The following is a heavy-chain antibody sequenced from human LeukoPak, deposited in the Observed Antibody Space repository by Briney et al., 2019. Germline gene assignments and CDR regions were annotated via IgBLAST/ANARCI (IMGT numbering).Heavy chain of an antibody. CDR1: GFTFSSYA. Sequence: PGGSLRLSCAASGFTFSSYAMSWVRQAPGKGLEWVSAISGSGGSTYYADSVKGRFTISRDNAKNSLYLQMNSLRAEDTAVYYCAREVATNYDSSGYYYYAHAFDIWGQGTMVTVSS. CDR2: ISGSGGST. J-gene: IGHJ3*02. D-gene: IGHD3-22*01. CDR3: AREVATNYDSSGYYYYAHAFDI. V-gene: IGHV3-23*01.